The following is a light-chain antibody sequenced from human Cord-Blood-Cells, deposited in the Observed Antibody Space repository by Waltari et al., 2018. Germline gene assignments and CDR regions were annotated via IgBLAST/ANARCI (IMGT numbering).Light chain of an antibody. CDR1: QSMSSC. V-gene: IGKV1-5*03. CDR3: QQYKSYSPWT. J-gene: IGKJ1*01. CDR2: KAS. Sequence: DIQMTQSPSTLSASVRARVTITCPASQSMSSCLAWYRQKPGKAPKPLINKASSVESGVPSRFGGSGSGTGFTLTISILQPDHFATDFCQQYKSYSPWTCGQGTKVEIK.